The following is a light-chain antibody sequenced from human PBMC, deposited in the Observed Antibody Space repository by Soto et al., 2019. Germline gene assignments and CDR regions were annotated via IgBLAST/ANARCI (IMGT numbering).Light chain of an antibody. CDR2: GAS. CDR1: QSVSSN. V-gene: IGKV3-15*01. J-gene: IGKJ3*01. CDR3: QQYNNWPPVT. Sequence: EIVMTQSPATLSVSPGERATLSCRASQSVSSNLAWYQQKPGQAPRLLIYGASTRATGIPARFSGSGSGTEFTLTISSLQSEDFAVYYCQQYNNWPPVTCGPGTKVDIK.